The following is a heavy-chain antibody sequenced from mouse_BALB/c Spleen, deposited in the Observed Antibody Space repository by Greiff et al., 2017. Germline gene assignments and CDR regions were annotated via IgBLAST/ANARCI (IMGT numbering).Heavy chain of an antibody. Sequence: EVKLMESGGGLVQPGGSLKLSCAASGFTFSSYGMSWVRQTPDKRLELVATINSNGGSTYYPDSVKGRFTISRDNAKNTLYLQMSSLKSEDTAMYYCAREGAPPFAYWGQGTLVTVSA. J-gene: IGHJ3*01. CDR1: GFTFSSYG. CDR2: INSNGGST. V-gene: IGHV5-6-3*01. CDR3: AREGAPPFAY.